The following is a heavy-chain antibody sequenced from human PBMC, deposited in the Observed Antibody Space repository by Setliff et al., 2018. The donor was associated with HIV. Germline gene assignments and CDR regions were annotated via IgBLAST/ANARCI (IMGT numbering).Heavy chain of an antibody. Sequence: SETLSLTCTVSGGSISSGGYYWSWLRPPAGQGLEWIGHIYTSGSTNYNPSHKSRVTISIDTSKNQFSLTMSPVTAAATAVYDCARDRAGAAAGGYYYMDVWGKGTTVTVSS. D-gene: IGHD6-13*01. J-gene: IGHJ6*03. V-gene: IGHV4-61*09. CDR2: IYTSGST. CDR1: GGSISSGGYY. CDR3: ARDRAGAAAGGYYYMDV.